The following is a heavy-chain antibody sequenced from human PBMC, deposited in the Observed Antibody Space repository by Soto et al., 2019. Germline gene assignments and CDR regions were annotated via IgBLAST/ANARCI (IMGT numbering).Heavy chain of an antibody. Sequence: QVQLVESGGGVVRPGRSLRLSCAASGSIFSTYAMHWVRQPPGKGREWLPVISYDGNNKYYADSVKGRFTISRDSSKNTLWLQMDSLRTEDTAVYYCAKDLLLTTITTVGDWGQGTLVTVSS. D-gene: IGHD4-17*01. V-gene: IGHV3-30*18. CDR2: ISYDGNNK. J-gene: IGHJ4*02. CDR3: AKDLLLTTITTVGD. CDR1: GSIFSTYA.